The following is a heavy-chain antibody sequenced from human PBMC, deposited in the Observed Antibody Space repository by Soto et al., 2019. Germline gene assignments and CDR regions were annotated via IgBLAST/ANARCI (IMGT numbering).Heavy chain of an antibody. V-gene: IGHV4-4*02. J-gene: IGHJ5*01. CDR3: ARVRQGCSANNCYFDP. D-gene: IGHD1-1*01. Sequence: PSETLSLTCTLSGGSVRAPDWRNWVRCPPEKGLEWIAEVHISGHSNYNPSIRSRVSVSIDSSKNQFYLNLNSVTAADTAIYYCARVRQGCSANNCYFDPWGQGTQVTVSS. CDR2: VHISGHS. CDR1: GGSVRAPDW.